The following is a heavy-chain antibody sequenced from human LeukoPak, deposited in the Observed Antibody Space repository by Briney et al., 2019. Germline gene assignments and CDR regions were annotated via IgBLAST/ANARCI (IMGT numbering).Heavy chain of an antibody. Sequence: GGSLRLSCAASGFTFSSYAMSWVRQAPGKGLEWVSAISGSGGSTYYADSVKGRFTISRDNSKNTLYLQMNSLRAEDTAVYYCARDKTGTTSSWFDPWGQGTLVTVSS. D-gene: IGHD1-1*01. V-gene: IGHV3-23*01. CDR2: ISGSGGST. CDR1: GFTFSSYA. CDR3: ARDKTGTTSSWFDP. J-gene: IGHJ5*02.